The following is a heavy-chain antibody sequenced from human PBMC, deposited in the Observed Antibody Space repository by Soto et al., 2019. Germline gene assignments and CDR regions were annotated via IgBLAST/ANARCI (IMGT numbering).Heavy chain of an antibody. V-gene: IGHV3-53*01. Sequence: EVQLVESGGGLIQPGGSLRLSCAASGFTVSNNYMTWVRQAPGKGLEWVSFIYSSGSTYYADSVKGRFTISRDNFKNPLYLQMNSLRAEDTAVYYCARGYSYTQPVFDYWGLGTLVTVSS. D-gene: IGHD5-18*01. J-gene: IGHJ4*02. CDR3: ARGYSYTQPVFDY. CDR2: IYSSGST. CDR1: GFTVSNNY.